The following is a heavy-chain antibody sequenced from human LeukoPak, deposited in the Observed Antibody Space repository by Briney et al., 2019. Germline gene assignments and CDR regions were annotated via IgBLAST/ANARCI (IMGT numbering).Heavy chain of an antibody. CDR3: ARVTGSIDY. CDR2: MNPKSGYK. J-gene: IGHJ4*02. D-gene: IGHD1-26*01. CDR1: GYTFTNYD. Sequence: ASVKVSCKASGYTFTNYDINWVRQAIGQGLEWMGWMNPKSGYKGYAQKFQGRVTMTRDTSISTVYMELGSLRSEDTAVYYCARVTGSIDYWGQGTLVTVSS. V-gene: IGHV1-8*01.